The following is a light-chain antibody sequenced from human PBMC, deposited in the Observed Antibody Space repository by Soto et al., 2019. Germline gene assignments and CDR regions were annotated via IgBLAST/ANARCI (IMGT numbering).Light chain of an antibody. CDR1: QSVSSY. J-gene: IGKJ1*01. Sequence: EIVLTQSPATLSLSPGERATLSCRASQSVSSYLAWYQQKPGQAPRLLIYDAFNRATGIPGRFSGSGSGTDFTLTISSLEPEDFAVYYCQQRGNWPWTFGQGTKV. V-gene: IGKV3-11*01. CDR2: DAF. CDR3: QQRGNWPWT.